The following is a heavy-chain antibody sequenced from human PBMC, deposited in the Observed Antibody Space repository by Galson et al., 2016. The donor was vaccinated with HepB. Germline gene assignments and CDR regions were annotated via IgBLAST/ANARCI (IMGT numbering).Heavy chain of an antibody. Sequence: TLSLTCAVSDGSISSGNYYWSWLRQPAGKGLEWIGRIRVSRDTDYNPSLKSRVTISADTSKNQFSLNFTSVTAADSAVYYCARHIAVTATGDWFDPWGQGTLVIVSS. J-gene: IGHJ5*02. CDR2: IRVSRDT. CDR3: ARHIAVTATGDWFDP. CDR1: DGSISSGNYY. D-gene: IGHD6-19*01. V-gene: IGHV4-61*02.